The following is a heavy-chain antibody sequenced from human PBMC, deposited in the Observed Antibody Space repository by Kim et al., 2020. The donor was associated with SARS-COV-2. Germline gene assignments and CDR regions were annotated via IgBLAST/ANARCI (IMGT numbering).Heavy chain of an antibody. V-gene: IGHV3-23*01. CDR3: AKEVGAKPFDY. J-gene: IGHJ4*02. D-gene: IGHD1-26*01. Sequence: TYYADAVKGRFTISRDNSKNTLYLQMNSLRAEDTAVYYCAKEVGAKPFDYWGQGTLVTVSS. CDR2: T.